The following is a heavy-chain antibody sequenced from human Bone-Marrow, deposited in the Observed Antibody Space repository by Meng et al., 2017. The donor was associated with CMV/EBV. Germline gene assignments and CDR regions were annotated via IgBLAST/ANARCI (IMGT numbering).Heavy chain of an antibody. CDR3: AKDSPERFRIYYGSGTPPASY. CDR1: GFTFSSYG. V-gene: IGHV3-30*02. J-gene: IGHJ4*02. Sequence: GGSLRLSCAASGFTFSSYGMHWVRQAPGKGLEWVAFIRYDGSNKYYADSVKGRFTISRDNSKNTLYLQMNSLRAEDTAVYYCAKDSPERFRIYYGSGTPPASYWGQGTLVTVSS. D-gene: IGHD3-10*01. CDR2: IRYDGSNK.